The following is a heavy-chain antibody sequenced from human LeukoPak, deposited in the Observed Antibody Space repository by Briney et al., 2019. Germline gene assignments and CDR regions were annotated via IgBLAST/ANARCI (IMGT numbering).Heavy chain of an antibody. CDR2: IWYDGSNK. CDR1: GFTFSGYG. J-gene: IGHJ4*02. CDR3: ARDFPEGTFDY. Sequence: GGSLRLSCAASGFTFSGYGMHWVRQAPGKGLEWVAVIWYDGSNKYYADSVKGRFTISRDNSKNTLYLQMNSLRAEDTAVYYCARDFPEGTFDYWGQGTLVTVSS. V-gene: IGHV3-33*01.